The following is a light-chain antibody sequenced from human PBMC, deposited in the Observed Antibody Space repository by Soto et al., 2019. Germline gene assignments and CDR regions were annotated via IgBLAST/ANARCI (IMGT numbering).Light chain of an antibody. CDR1: TSNVGSNT. J-gene: IGLJ3*02. CDR2: SNS. Sequence: QSVLTQPPSASGTPGQTVTISCSGSTSNVGSNTVNWYQQLPGAAPKLLIFSNSQRPSGVPDRFSGSKSGTSASLAISGLQSEDEAHYYCAAWDDSLNGVVFGGGTQLT. V-gene: IGLV1-44*01. CDR3: AAWDDSLNGVV.